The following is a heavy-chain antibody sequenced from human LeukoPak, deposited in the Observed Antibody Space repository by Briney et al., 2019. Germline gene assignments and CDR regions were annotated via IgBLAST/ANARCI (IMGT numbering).Heavy chain of an antibody. J-gene: IGHJ4*02. V-gene: IGHV3-23*01. Sequence: GGSLRLSCAASRFTFSNYAMGWVRQAPGKGLEWVSAISNNGGYTYYADSVQGRFTISRDNSKSTLCLQMNSLRAEDTAVYYCAKQLGYCSDGSCYFPYWGQGTLVTVSS. D-gene: IGHD2-15*01. CDR2: ISNNGGYT. CDR1: RFTFSNYA. CDR3: AKQLGYCSDGSCYFPY.